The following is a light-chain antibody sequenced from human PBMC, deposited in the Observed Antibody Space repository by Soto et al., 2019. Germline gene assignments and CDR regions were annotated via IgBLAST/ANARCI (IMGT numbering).Light chain of an antibody. CDR1: SSYVGGYNY. CDR2: DVS. J-gene: IGLJ1*01. Sequence: QSALTQPRSVSGSPGQSVTISCTGTSSYVGGYNYVSWYQQHPGKAPKLMIYDVSKRPSGVPDRFSGSKSGNTASLTISWLQAEDEADYYCCSYAGRRVFGTGTKVTVL. V-gene: IGLV2-11*01. CDR3: CSYAGRRV.